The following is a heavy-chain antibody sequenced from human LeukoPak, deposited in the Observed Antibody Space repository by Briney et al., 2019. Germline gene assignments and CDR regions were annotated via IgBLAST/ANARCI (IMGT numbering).Heavy chain of an antibody. D-gene: IGHD5-18*01. CDR1: GFTFSSYA. CDR3: AKDVDTAGPGGVDY. CDR2: ISGSGGST. V-gene: IGHV3-23*01. J-gene: IGHJ4*02. Sequence: GGSLRLSCAASGFTFSSYAMSWVRQAPGKGLEWVSAISGSGGSTYYADSVRGRFTISRDNSKNTPYLQMNSLRAEDTAVYYCAKDVDTAGPGGVDYWGQGTLVTVSS.